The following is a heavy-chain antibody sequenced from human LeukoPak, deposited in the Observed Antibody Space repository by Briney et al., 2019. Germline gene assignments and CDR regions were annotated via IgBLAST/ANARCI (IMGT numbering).Heavy chain of an antibody. V-gene: IGHV4-59*01. J-gene: IGHJ4*02. CDR2: IYYSGNT. Sequence: PSETLSLTCTVSGGSISNYYWSWIRQPPGKGLEWIAYIYYSGNTNYNPSLKSRVTISVDTSKNQFSLKLSSATAADTAVYYCAKIIGVGTFDYWGQGSLVTVSS. CDR1: GGSISNYY. D-gene: IGHD6-19*01. CDR3: AKIIGVGTFDY.